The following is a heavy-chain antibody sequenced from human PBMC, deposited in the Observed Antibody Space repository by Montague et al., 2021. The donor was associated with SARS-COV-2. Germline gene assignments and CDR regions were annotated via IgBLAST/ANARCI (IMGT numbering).Heavy chain of an antibody. J-gene: IGHJ4*02. D-gene: IGHD4-17*01. CDR1: GGSVRSSNDC. CDR2: FYYSGNT. V-gene: IGHV4-39*01. Sequence: SETLSLTCTVSGGSVRSSNDCWGWIRQPPGKGLEWIANFYYSGNTYYNPSLKSRVTISVDTSNNQFSLKLGSVTAADTAVYYCARGPKMYGELADYRGQGTLVTVSS. CDR3: ARGPKMYGELADY.